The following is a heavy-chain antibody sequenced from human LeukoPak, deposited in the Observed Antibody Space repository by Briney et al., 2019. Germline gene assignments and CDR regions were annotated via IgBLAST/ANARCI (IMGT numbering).Heavy chain of an antibody. Sequence: SETLSLTCTVSGGSISSTTHYWSWIRQPPGEGLEWIGSIYYSGSTYYNPSLKSRVTISVDTSENQFSLKLSSVTAADTAVYYCARDKYEDWFDPWGQGTLVTVSS. D-gene: IGHD2-2*01. V-gene: IGHV4-39*07. CDR1: GGSISSTTHY. J-gene: IGHJ5*02. CDR2: IYYSGST. CDR3: ARDKYEDWFDP.